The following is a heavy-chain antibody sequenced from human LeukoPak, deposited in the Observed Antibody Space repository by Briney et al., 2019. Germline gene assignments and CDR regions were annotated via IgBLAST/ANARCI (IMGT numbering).Heavy chain of an antibody. CDR1: GITVGNNF. CDR3: TRDPPAVATNTCA. Sequence: GGSLRLSCAASGITVGNNFMIWVRQAPGKGLEWVSLIYSGGETYYADSVKGRFSISRDNSKNTVYLQMNSLRAEDTAVYYCTRDPPAVATNTCAWGQGTLVTVSS. V-gene: IGHV3-66*01. J-gene: IGHJ5*02. D-gene: IGHD6-13*01. CDR2: IYSGGET.